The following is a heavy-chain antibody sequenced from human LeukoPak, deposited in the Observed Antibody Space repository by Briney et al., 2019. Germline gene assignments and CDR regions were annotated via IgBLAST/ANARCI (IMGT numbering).Heavy chain of an antibody. Sequence: WETLSLTCTVSGGSISSSSFYWDWIRQPPGKGLEWIGSVYYSGSTYYNPSLKSRLTISVDTSKNQFSLKLSSVTAADTAVYYCARHADGSAFLVPFDYWGQGSLVTVSS. J-gene: IGHJ4*02. CDR2: VYYSGST. CDR1: GGSISSSSFY. D-gene: IGHD3-22*01. CDR3: ARHADGSAFLVPFDY. V-gene: IGHV4-39*01.